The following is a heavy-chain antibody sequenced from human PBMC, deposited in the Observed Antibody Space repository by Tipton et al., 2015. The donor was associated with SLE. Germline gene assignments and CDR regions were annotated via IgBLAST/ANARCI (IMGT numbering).Heavy chain of an antibody. J-gene: IGHJ3*01. CDR2: LYTSGST. D-gene: IGHD1-1*01. Sequence: LRLSCTVSGGSISSYYWNWIRPPAGKGLEWIGRLYTSGSTNYNPPLKSRVTMSVDTSKNQFSLQLTSVTAADTAVYYCATNWNWGQGTMVTVSS. CDR1: GGSISSYY. V-gene: IGHV4-4*07. CDR3: ATNWN.